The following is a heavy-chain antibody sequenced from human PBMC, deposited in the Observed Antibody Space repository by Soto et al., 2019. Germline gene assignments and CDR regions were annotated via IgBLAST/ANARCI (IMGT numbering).Heavy chain of an antibody. CDR3: ARQWLVRRSRWFDP. D-gene: IGHD6-19*01. V-gene: IGHV1-24*01. CDR1: GYTLTELS. Sequence: GASVKVSCKVSGYTLTELSMHWVRQAPGKGLEWMGGFDPEDGETIYAQKFQGRVTMTEDTSTDTAYMELSSVTAADTAVYYCARQWLVRRSRWFDPWGQGTLVTVSS. CDR2: FDPEDGET. J-gene: IGHJ5*02.